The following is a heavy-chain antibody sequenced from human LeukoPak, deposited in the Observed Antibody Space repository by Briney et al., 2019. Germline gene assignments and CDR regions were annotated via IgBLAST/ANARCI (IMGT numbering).Heavy chain of an antibody. CDR3: ARFPRDPWRFDY. CDR2: IKSDGSDT. CDR1: GFTFSTYW. Sequence: GGSLRLSCAASGFTFSTYWMHWVRQAPGEGLVWVSRIKSDGSDTSYADSVKGRFTISRDNAKNTLYLQMNSLRAEDTAVYYCARFPRDPWRFDYWGQGTLVTVSS. D-gene: IGHD5-12*01. V-gene: IGHV3-74*01. J-gene: IGHJ4*02.